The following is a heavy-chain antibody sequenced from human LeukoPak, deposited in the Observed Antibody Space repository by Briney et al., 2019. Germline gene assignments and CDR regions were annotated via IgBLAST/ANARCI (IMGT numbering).Heavy chain of an antibody. CDR3: AKASLGDYFDY. J-gene: IGHJ4*02. CDR2: ISSSSDII. D-gene: IGHD1-26*01. V-gene: IGHV3-48*01. CDR1: AFDFTIYD. Sequence: GGSLRLSCAASAFDFTIYDMNWVRQAPGKGLEWLSYISSSSDIIHYADSVKGRFTISRDNAKNSLYLQMNSLRAEDMALYYCAKASLGDYFDYWGQGTLVTVSS.